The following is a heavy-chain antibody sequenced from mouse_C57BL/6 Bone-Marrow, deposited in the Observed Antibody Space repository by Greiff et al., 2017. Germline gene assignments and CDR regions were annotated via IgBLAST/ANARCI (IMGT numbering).Heavy chain of an antibody. CDR2: IYPGSGNT. J-gene: IGHJ2*01. CDR1: GYTFTDYY. Sequence: SGAELVRPGASVKLSCKASGYTFTDYYINWVKQRPGQGLEWIARIYPGSGNTYYNEKFKGKATLTAEKSSSTAYMQLSSLTSEDSAVYFCARGRVLGYWGQGTTLTVSS. CDR3: ARGRVLGY. V-gene: IGHV1-76*01. D-gene: IGHD2-14*01.